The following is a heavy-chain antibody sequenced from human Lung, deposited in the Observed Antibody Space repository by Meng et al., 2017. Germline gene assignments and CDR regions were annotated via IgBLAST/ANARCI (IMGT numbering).Heavy chain of an antibody. Sequence: QVQLVQSGAEVKTPGASVKFSCKASGGTFSSYTLIWVRQAPGQGLEWMGRILPILDITKYTQKFQGRVTITADKSTSTAYMELSSLTSDDTAVYYCAREHDSSGYKDFWGQGTLVTVSS. V-gene: IGHV1-69*08. D-gene: IGHD3-22*01. J-gene: IGHJ4*02. CDR3: AREHDSSGYKDF. CDR2: ILPILDIT. CDR1: GGTFSSYT.